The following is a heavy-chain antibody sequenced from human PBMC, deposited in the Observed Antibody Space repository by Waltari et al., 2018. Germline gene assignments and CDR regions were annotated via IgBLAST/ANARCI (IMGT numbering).Heavy chain of an antibody. CDR2: IYYSGST. V-gene: IGHV4-39*01. CDR1: GGSISSSSYY. J-gene: IGHJ4*02. CDR3: ARLGYGDPLLGVDY. Sequence: QLQLQESGPGLVKPSETLSLTCTVPGGSISSSSYYWGWIRQPPGQGLEWIGSIYYSGSTYYNPSLKSRVTISVDTSKNQFSLKLSSVTAADTAVYYCARLGYGDPLLGVDYWGQGTLVTVSS. D-gene: IGHD4-17*01.